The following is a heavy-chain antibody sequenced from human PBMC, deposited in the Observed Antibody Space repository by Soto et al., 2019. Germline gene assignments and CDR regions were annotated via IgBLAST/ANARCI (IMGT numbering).Heavy chain of an antibody. CDR1: GFTVSSDS. CDR2: IYSDNNT. V-gene: IGHV3-53*02. CDR3: ARHCSAMGV. Sequence: EVQLVETGGDLIQPGGSLRLSCAASGFTVSSDSMTWVRQAPGKGLEWISIIYSDNNTDYADSVKGRFSISRDTSKIILYLQMISLRAEDTAEYYCARHCSAMGVWGQGTTVTVSS. J-gene: IGHJ6*02.